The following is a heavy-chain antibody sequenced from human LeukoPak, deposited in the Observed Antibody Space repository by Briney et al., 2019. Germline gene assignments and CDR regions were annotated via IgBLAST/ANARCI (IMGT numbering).Heavy chain of an antibody. CDR3: AKAAYGDYVNWFDP. CDR1: GFTFSSHA. CDR2: ISGSGGTT. Sequence: GGSLRLSCAASGFTFSSHAMSWVRQAPGKGPEWVSTISGSGGTTYYADSVKGRFTISRDNSKNTLYLQMNSLRAEHTAVYYCAKAAYGDYVNWFDPWGQGILVIVSS. D-gene: IGHD4-17*01. J-gene: IGHJ5*02. V-gene: IGHV3-23*01.